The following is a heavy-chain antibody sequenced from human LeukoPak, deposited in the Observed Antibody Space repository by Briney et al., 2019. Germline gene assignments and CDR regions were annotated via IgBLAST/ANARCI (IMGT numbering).Heavy chain of an antibody. CDR2: IIPIFGTA. D-gene: IGHD6-13*01. V-gene: IGHV1-69*13. CDR1: GGTFSSYA. CDR3: ARGELVTGIAAYYYYYYMDV. J-gene: IGHJ6*03. Sequence: GASVKVSCKASGGTFSSYAISWVRQAPGQGLEWMGGIIPIFGTANYAQKFQGRVTITADESTSTAYMELSSLRSEDTAVYYCARGELVTGIAAYYYYYYMDVWGKGTTVTISS.